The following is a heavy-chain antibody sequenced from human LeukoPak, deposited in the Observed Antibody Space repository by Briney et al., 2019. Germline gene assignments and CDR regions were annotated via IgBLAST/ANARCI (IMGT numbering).Heavy chain of an antibody. J-gene: IGHJ4*02. V-gene: IGHV3-21*01. Sequence: GGSLRLSCAASGFTFSSYSMNWIRQAPGKGLEWVSSMSVGSGLIYYAESVKGRFTVSRDNAKKSLYLQMSSLRAEDTAVYCCAIEFEGTASGAGYWGQGTLVTVFS. CDR2: MSVGSGLI. CDR3: AIEFEGTASGAGY. CDR1: GFTFSSYS. D-gene: IGHD1-26*01.